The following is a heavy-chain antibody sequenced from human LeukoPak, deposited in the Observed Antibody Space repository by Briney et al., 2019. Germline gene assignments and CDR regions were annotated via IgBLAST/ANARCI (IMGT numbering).Heavy chain of an antibody. CDR3: ARMYSSSPFDY. J-gene: IGHJ4*02. Sequence: GGSLRLSCAASGFTFSSYWMSWVRQAPGKGLEWVANIKQDGSEKYYVDSVKGRFTISRDNAKDSLYLQMNSLRAEDTAVYYCARMYSSSPFDYWGQGTLVTVSS. V-gene: IGHV3-7*01. D-gene: IGHD6-6*01. CDR2: IKQDGSEK. CDR1: GFTFSSYW.